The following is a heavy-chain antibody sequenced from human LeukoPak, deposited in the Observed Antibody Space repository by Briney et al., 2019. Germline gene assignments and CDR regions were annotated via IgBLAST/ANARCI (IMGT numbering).Heavy chain of an antibody. V-gene: IGHV1-18*01. CDR2: ISAYNGNT. CDR1: GGTFSSYA. Sequence: ASVKVSCEASGGTFSSYAISWVRQAPGQGLEWMGWISAYNGNTNYAQKLQGRVTMTTDTSTSTAYMELSSLRSEDTAVYYCARGPDDVVMGDYFDYWGQGTLVTVSS. J-gene: IGHJ4*02. CDR3: ARGPDDVVMGDYFDY. D-gene: IGHD3-22*01.